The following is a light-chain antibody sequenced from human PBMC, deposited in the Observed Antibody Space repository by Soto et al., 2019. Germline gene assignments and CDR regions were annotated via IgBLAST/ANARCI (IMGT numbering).Light chain of an antibody. CDR2: EVS. CDR3: SSYAGSNNFVV. J-gene: IGLJ2*01. CDR1: SSDIGAYNY. Sequence: QSVLTQPPSASGSPGQSVTISCTGTSSDIGAYNYVSWYQQHPGKAPTVIIYEVSKGPSGVPDRFSGSKSGNTASLTVSGLQAEDEADYYCSSYAGSNNFVVFGGGTKLTVL. V-gene: IGLV2-8*01.